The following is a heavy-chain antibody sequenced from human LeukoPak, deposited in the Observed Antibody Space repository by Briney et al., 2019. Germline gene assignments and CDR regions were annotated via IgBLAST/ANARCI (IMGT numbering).Heavy chain of an antibody. V-gene: IGHV4-39*07. J-gene: IGHJ5*02. Sequence: SETLSLTCTVSGGSISSSSYYWGWIRQPPGKGLEWIGSIYYSGTTYYNPSLKSRVTISVDTSKNQFSLKLSSVTAADTAVYYCARLEITFGGVIASWGQGTLVTVSS. CDR1: GGSISSSSYY. CDR2: IYYSGTT. D-gene: IGHD3-16*02. CDR3: ARLEITFGGVIAS.